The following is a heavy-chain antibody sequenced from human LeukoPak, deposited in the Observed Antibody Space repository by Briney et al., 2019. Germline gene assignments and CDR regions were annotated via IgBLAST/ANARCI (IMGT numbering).Heavy chain of an antibody. Sequence: PGGSLRLSCAASGFTFSNYAINWVRQAPGKGLEWFSSISTTGTYTDYADSVKGRFTISRDNTKNSVFLQMNGLKAEDTAVYYCARAGGYCSSTSCLNWFDPWGQGTLVTVSS. J-gene: IGHJ5*02. CDR1: GFTFSNYA. CDR3: ARAGGYCSSTSCLNWFDP. D-gene: IGHD2-2*01. CDR2: ISTTGTYT. V-gene: IGHV3-21*01.